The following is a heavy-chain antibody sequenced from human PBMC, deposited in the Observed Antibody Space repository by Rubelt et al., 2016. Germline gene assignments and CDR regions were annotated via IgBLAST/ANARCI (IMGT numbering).Heavy chain of an antibody. Sequence: GGYYWSWIRQHPGKGLEWIGYIYYSWSTYYNPSLKSRVTISVDTSKNQFSLKLSSVTAADTAVYYCASMMTTVVTYAFDIWGQGTMVTVSS. CDR1: GGYY. CDR2: IYYSWST. CDR3: ASMMTTVVTYAFDI. J-gene: IGHJ3*02. V-gene: IGHV4-31*02. D-gene: IGHD4-23*01.